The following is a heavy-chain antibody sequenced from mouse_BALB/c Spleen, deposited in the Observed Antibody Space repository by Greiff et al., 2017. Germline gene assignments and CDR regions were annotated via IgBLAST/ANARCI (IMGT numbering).Heavy chain of an antibody. CDR2: IDPANGNT. J-gene: IGHJ2*01. V-gene: IGHV14-3*02. Sequence: VQLKESGAELVKPGASVKLSCTASGFNIKDTYMHWVKQRPEQGLEWIGRIDPANGNTKYDPKFQGKATITADTSSNTAYLQLSSLTAEDTAVYYCANYYGYVDYWGQGTTLTVSA. CDR3: ANYYGYVDY. D-gene: IGHD1-1*01. CDR1: GFNIKDTY.